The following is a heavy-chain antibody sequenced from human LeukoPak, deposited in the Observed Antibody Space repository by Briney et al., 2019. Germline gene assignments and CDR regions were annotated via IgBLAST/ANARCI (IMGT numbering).Heavy chain of an antibody. CDR2: IYTSGST. D-gene: IGHD6-13*01. CDR1: GGSISSGSYY. Sequence: SETLSLTCTVSGGSISSGSYYWSWIRQPAGKGLEWIGRIYTSGSTNYNPSLKSRVTISVDTSKNQFSLKLSSVTAADTAVYYCARERIAAAGTEGWFDPWGQGTLVTVSS. J-gene: IGHJ5*02. V-gene: IGHV4-61*02. CDR3: ARERIAAAGTEGWFDP.